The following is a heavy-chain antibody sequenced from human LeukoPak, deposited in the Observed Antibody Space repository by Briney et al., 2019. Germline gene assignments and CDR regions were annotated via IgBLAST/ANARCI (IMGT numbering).Heavy chain of an antibody. V-gene: IGHV4-39*01. Sequence: PSETLSLTCTVSGGSISRSSYYWGWTRQPPGKGLEWIGSFSYSGSTYYNPSLKSRVTISVDTSKTQVSLKVTSVTAADTAMYYCARHYDMRYGMDVWGQGTTVTVSS. D-gene: IGHD3-9*01. CDR1: GGSISRSSYY. CDR2: FSYSGST. J-gene: IGHJ6*02. CDR3: ARHYDMRYGMDV.